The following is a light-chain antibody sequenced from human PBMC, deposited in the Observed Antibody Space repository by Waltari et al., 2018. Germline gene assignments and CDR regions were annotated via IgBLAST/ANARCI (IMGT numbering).Light chain of an antibody. J-gene: IGLJ2*01. CDR1: SSGVGNYNL. V-gene: IGLV2-23*01. Sequence: QSALTQPASVSGSPGPSITIPSIVPSSGVGNYNLVSWYQQYPGKAPKLMIYEGSKRPSGVSNRFSGSKSGNTASLTISGLQAEDEADYHCCSYAGSTTLVFGGGTKLTVL. CDR2: EGS. CDR3: CSYAGSTTLV.